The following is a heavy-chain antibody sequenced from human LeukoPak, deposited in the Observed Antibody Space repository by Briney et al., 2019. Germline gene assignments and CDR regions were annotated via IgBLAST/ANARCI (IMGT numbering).Heavy chain of an antibody. J-gene: IGHJ4*02. CDR3: AKKGGYDSSGYYPLDS. V-gene: IGHV3-23*01. CDR2: LSGNGGLT. CDR1: GFTFRNYA. D-gene: IGHD3-22*01. Sequence: GGSLRLSCAASGFTFRNYAMTWVRQAPGKGLEWVSALSGNGGLTCCADSVKGRFIISRDNDKNTVYLQMNSLRVEDTAVYYCAKKGGYDSSGYYPLDSWDQGTLVTVSS.